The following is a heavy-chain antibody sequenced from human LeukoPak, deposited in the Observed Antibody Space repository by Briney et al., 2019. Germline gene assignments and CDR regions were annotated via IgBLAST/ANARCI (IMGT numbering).Heavy chain of an antibody. J-gene: IGHJ4*02. CDR3: ARSPPEYSYFDY. D-gene: IGHD4-11*01. CDR2: LYSGGNT. Sequence: GGSLRLSCAASGFTVSSNHMNWVRQAPGKGLEWVSVLYSGGNTFYTDSVKDRFTISRDNSKNTLYLQMNSLRAEDSAVYYCARSPPEYSYFDYWGQGTLVTVSS. CDR1: GFTVSSNH. V-gene: IGHV3-66*01.